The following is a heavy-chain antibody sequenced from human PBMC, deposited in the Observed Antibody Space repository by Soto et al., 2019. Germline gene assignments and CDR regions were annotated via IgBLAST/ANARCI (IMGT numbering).Heavy chain of an antibody. Sequence: PGGSLRLSCAASGFTFSSYWMHWVRQAPGKGLVWVSRINSEGSSTSYEDSVKGRFTVSRDNAKNTLYLQMNSLRAEDTAVYYCAREVDGVYSYGFDYWGQGTLVTVSS. CDR2: INSEGSST. J-gene: IGHJ4*02. CDR3: AREVDGVYSYGFDY. CDR1: GFTFSSYW. V-gene: IGHV3-74*01. D-gene: IGHD5-18*01.